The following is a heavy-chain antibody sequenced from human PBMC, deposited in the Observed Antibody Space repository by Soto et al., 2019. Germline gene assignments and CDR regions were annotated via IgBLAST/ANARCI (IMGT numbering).Heavy chain of an antibody. V-gene: IGHV1-2*04. Sequence: QVQLVQSGAEVKKPGASVKVSCKASGYTFTGYYMHWVRQAPGQGLEWMGWINPNSGGTNYAQKFQGWVTMTRDTAISTAYMELSRLISDDTSVNYCAREDCKYSSSSVYFYYGMDFWGQGTTVTLS. J-gene: IGHJ6*02. CDR1: GYTFTGYY. D-gene: IGHD6-6*01. CDR2: INPNSGGT. CDR3: AREDCKYSSSSVYFYYGMDF.